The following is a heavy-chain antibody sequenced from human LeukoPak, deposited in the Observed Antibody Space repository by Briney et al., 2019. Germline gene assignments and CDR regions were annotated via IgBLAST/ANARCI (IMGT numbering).Heavy chain of an antibody. Sequence: PGGSLRLSCAASGFSFNNYWMHWVRQVPGKGLVWVSRMNTDGSTTDYADSVKGRFTISRDNAKTTLYLQMNSLRAEDTAAYYCARGMTYYFGSGKLDYWGQGALVTVSS. CDR2: MNTDGSTT. CDR3: ARGMTYYFGSGKLDY. D-gene: IGHD3-10*01. J-gene: IGHJ4*02. V-gene: IGHV3-74*01. CDR1: GFSFNNYW.